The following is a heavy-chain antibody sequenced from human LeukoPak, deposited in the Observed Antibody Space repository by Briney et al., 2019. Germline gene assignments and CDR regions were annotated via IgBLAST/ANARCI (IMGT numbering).Heavy chain of an antibody. D-gene: IGHD2-15*01. CDR1: GYTFTSYD. CDR2: IVVGSGNT. J-gene: IGHJ6*02. V-gene: IGHV1-58*02. Sequence: SVKVSCKASGYTFTSYDINWVRQARGQRLEWIGWIVVGSGNTNYAQKFQERVTITRDMSTSTAYMELSSLRSEDTAVYYCAADNRRIFADVWGQGTTVTVSS. CDR3: AADNRRIFADV.